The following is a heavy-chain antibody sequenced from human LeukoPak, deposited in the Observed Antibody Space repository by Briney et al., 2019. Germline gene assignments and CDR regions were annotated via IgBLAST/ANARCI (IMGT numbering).Heavy chain of an antibody. J-gene: IGHJ4*02. CDR2: INTDGSST. Sequence: PGGSLRLSCAASGFTFSSYWMHWVRHAPGKGLVWVSRINTDGSSTSYADSVKGRFTISRDNAKNSLYLQMNSLRAEDTAVYYCARDGDWNAPFDYWGQGTLVTVSS. V-gene: IGHV3-74*01. D-gene: IGHD1-1*01. CDR1: GFTFSSYW. CDR3: ARDGDWNAPFDY.